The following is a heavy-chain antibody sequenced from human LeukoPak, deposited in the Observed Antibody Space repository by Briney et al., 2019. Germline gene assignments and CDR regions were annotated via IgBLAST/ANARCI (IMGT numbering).Heavy chain of an antibody. D-gene: IGHD2-15*01. Sequence: SETLSLTCTVSGGSISSYYWSWIRQPPGKGLEWIGYIYYSGSTNYNPSLKSRVTISVDTSKNQFSLKLSSVTAADTAVYYCARDTSCSGGSCYPLWGQGTLVTVSS. J-gene: IGHJ4*02. CDR1: GGSISSYY. CDR2: IYYSGST. CDR3: ARDTSCSGGSCYPL. V-gene: IGHV4-59*01.